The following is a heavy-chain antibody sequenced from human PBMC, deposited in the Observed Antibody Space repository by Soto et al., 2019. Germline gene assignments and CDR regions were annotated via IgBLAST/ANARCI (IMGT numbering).Heavy chain of an antibody. CDR2: ISYDGSNK. J-gene: IGHJ4*02. CDR1: GFTFSSYG. D-gene: IGHD6-19*01. Sequence: QVQLVESGGCVVQPGRSLRLSCAASGFTFSSYGMHWVRQAPGKGLEWVAVISYDGSNKYYADSVKGRFTISRDNSKHTLYLQMNSLRAEDTAVYYCAKDWSSGWYDYWGQGTLVTVSS. CDR3: AKDWSSGWYDY. V-gene: IGHV3-30*18.